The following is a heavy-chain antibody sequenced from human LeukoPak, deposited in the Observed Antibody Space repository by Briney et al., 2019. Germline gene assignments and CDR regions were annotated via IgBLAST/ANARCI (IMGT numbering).Heavy chain of an antibody. Sequence: ASVKVSCKVSGYTLAELSMHWVRQAPGKGLEWMGGFDPEDGETIYAQKFQGRVTMTEDTSTDTAYMELSSLRSEDTAVYYCAILPYSGSYHRAFDIWGQGTMLTVSS. CDR3: AILPYSGSYHRAFDI. V-gene: IGHV1-24*01. J-gene: IGHJ3*02. CDR2: FDPEDGET. D-gene: IGHD1-26*01. CDR1: GYTLAELS.